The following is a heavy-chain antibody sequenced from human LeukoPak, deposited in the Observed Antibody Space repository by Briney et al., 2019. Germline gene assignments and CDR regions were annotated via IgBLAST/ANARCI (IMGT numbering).Heavy chain of an antibody. D-gene: IGHD5-18*01. CDR1: GASINTANYY. J-gene: IGHJ6*03. Sequence: PSETLSLTCTVSGASINTANYYWGWFRLSPGKGLEWIGNIFYRGSTFYSPSFSSRITISLDTSRNEFSLKLSSVTAADTAVYYCARGRAGRGYSYVIYYYYYMDVWGKGTTVTVSS. CDR2: IFYRGST. CDR3: ARGRAGRGYSYVIYYYYYMDV. V-gene: IGHV4-39*07.